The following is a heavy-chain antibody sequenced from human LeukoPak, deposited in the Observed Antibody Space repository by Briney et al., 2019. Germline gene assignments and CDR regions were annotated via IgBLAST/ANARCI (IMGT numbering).Heavy chain of an antibody. CDR2: INGDGSST. D-gene: IGHD2/OR15-2a*01. Sequence: GGSLRLSCAGSGFTFSTYWMHWVRQAPGKGLVWVSRINGDGSSTSYADSVKGRLTISRDNAKNTLYLQMNSLRADDTAVYFCVRAWEVNRTSLGYWGQGTLVTVSS. CDR1: GFTFSTYW. J-gene: IGHJ4*02. V-gene: IGHV3-74*01. CDR3: VRAWEVNRTSLGY.